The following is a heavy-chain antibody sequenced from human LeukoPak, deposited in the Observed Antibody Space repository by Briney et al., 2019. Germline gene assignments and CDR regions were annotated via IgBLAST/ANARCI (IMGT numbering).Heavy chain of an antibody. CDR3: ARQVSCDTTTCYAGMPPDY. CDR2: ISGSDGST. V-gene: IGHV3-23*01. D-gene: IGHD2-2*01. Sequence: GGSLRLSCAASGFTVSNSYMSWVRQTPEKGLEWVSVISGSDGSTYYADSVRGRFTISRDDSGNTLFLQMNSLRAEDTAVYYCARQVSCDTTTCYAGMPPDYWGQGTLVTVSS. J-gene: IGHJ4*02. CDR1: GFTVSNSY.